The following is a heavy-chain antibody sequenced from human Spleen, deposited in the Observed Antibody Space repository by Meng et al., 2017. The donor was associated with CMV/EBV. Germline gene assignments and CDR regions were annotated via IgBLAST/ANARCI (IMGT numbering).Heavy chain of an antibody. V-gene: IGHV1-2*02. J-gene: IGHJ4*02. CDR2: INPNSGGT. CDR3: AREGDSSGYLGIY. D-gene: IGHD3-22*01. Sequence: QVQLVQSGAELRKPGASVKVSCKASGDTFTDYYMHWVRQAPGQGLEWMGCINPNSGGTNYAQKFQGRVTMTRDTSISTAYMELSRLRSDDTAVYYCAREGDSSGYLGIYWGQGTLVTVSS. CDR1: GDTFTDYY.